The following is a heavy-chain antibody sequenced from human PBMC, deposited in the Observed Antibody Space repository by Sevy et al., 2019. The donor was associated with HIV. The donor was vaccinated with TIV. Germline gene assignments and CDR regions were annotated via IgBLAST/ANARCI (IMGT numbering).Heavy chain of an antibody. J-gene: IGHJ6*02. V-gene: IGHV3-15*01. CDR1: GFTFSNAW. CDR2: IKSITDCGTT. D-gene: IGHD4-17*01. CDR3: TTTRDYGDYAGGTDV. Sequence: GGSLRLSCAASGFTFSNAWMSWVRQAPGKGLEWVGRIKSITDCGTTDYAAPVKGRFTISRDDSKTTLYLQMNSLKTEDTAVYYCTTTRDYGDYAGGTDVWGQGTTVTVSS.